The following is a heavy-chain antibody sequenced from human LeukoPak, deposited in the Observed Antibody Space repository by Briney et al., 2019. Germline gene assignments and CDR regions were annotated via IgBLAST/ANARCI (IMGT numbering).Heavy chain of an antibody. D-gene: IGHD3-16*01. CDR2: INHSGST. Sequence: SETLSLTCTVSGYSISSGYYWGWIRQPPGKGLEWIGSINHSGSTYHNPSLKSRVTISVDTSKNQFSLKLSSVTAADTAVYYCARDQADDYVWGSYKDYWGQGTLVTVSS. CDR3: ARDQADDYVWGSYKDY. CDR1: GYSISSGYY. J-gene: IGHJ4*02. V-gene: IGHV4-38-2*02.